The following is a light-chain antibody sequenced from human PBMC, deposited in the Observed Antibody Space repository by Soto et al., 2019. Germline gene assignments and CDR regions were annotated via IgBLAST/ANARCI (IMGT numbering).Light chain of an antibody. J-gene: IGLJ2*01. CDR2: RNN. CDR3: AAWDDSLSAVV. V-gene: IGLV1-47*01. Sequence: QSVLTQPPSASGTPGQRVTISCSGSSSNIGSNYVYWYQQVPGTAPKLLIYRNNQRPSGVPDRFSGSKSGTSASLAISGRRSEDEADYYCAAWDDSLSAVVFGGGTKLTVL. CDR1: SSNIGSNY.